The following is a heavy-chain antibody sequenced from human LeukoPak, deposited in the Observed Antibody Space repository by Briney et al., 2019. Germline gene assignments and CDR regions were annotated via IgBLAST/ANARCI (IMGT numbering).Heavy chain of an antibody. D-gene: IGHD1-26*01. CDR3: ARGPTGIVGAIYY. CDR1: GYTFTGYY. CDR2: INPNSGGT. Sequence: ASVKVSCKASGYTFTGYYMHWVRQAPGQGLEWVGWINPNSGGTNYAQKFQGRVTMTRDTSISTAYMELSRLRSDDTAVYYCARGPTGIVGAIYYWGQGTLVTVSS. V-gene: IGHV1-2*02. J-gene: IGHJ4*02.